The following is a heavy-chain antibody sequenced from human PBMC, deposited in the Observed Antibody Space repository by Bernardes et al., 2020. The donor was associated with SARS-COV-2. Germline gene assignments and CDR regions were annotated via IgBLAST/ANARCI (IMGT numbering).Heavy chain of an antibody. CDR1: GASISTSNYY. J-gene: IGHJ6*02. D-gene: IGHD2-21*02. V-gene: IGHV4-39*01. Sequence: LSLTCTVSGASISTSNYYWGWIRQSPGKGLEWVGSIYSSGSSYYNPSLQSRVSASVDTSKNQFSLRLSYVTAADTAVYYCAGSSCGIDCYIGGLRSWDYGMDGWGQGTTVTVSS. CDR3: AGSSCGIDCYIGGLRSWDYGMDG. CDR2: IYSSGSS.